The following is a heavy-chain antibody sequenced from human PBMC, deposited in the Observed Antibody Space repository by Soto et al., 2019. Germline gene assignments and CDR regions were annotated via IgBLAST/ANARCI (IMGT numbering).Heavy chain of an antibody. CDR1: GGTFSSYA. CDR3: ARDAEPWIQLWTKFDY. CDR2: IIPIFGTA. D-gene: IGHD5-18*01. V-gene: IGHV1-69*01. Sequence: QVQLVQSGAEVKKPGSSVKVSCKASGGTFSSYAISWVRQAPGQGLEWMGGIIPIFGTANYAQKFQGRVTITADESTSTAYMGLSRLRSEDTAVYYCARDAEPWIQLWTKFDYWGQGTLVTVSS. J-gene: IGHJ4*02.